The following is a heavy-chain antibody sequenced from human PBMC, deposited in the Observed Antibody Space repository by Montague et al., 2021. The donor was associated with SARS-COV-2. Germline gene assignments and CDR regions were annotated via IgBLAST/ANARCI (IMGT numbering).Heavy chain of an antibody. CDR3: AARAAYYSGMDV. D-gene: IGHD6-25*01. V-gene: IGHV3-66*01. J-gene: IGHJ6*02. CDR2: IYSGGST. CDR1: GFTVSSNN. Sequence: SLRLSCAASGFTVSSNNMSWVRQAPGKGLEWVSVIYSGGSTQYADSVKGRFTISRDKSNYTLYLQMNSLRAEDTAVYYCAARAAYYSGMDVWGQGTPVTVSS.